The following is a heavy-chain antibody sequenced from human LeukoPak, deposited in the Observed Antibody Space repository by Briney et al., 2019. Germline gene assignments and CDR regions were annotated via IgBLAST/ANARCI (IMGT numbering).Heavy chain of an antibody. CDR3: AKPNYGDYVSVPFDY. CDR1: GFTFSSYA. J-gene: IGHJ4*02. D-gene: IGHD4-17*01. V-gene: IGHV3-23*01. CDR2: ISGSGGST. Sequence: GGSLRLSCAASGFTFSSYAMSWVRQAPGKGLEWVSAISGSGGSTYYADSVKGRFTISRDNSKNTLYVQMNSLRAEDTAVYYCAKPNYGDYVSVPFDYWGQGTLVTVSS.